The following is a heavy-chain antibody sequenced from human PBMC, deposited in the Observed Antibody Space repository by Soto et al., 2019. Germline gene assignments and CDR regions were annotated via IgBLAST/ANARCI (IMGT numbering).Heavy chain of an antibody. V-gene: IGHV3-23*01. J-gene: IGHJ4*02. CDR3: AKVQDYDFWSGYPNFDY. D-gene: IGHD3-3*01. CDR2: ISGSGGST. Sequence: GGSLRLSCAASGFTFSSYAMSWVRQAPGKGLEWVSAISGSGGSTYYADSVKGRFTISRDNSKNTLYLQMNSLRAEDTAVYYCAKVQDYDFWSGYPNFDYWGQGTLVTVSS. CDR1: GFTFSSYA.